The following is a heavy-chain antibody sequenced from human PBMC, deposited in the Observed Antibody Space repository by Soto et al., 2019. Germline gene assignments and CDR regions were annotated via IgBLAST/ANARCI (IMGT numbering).Heavy chain of an antibody. CDR2: ISGSGGST. J-gene: IGHJ3*02. Sequence: GGSLRLSCAASGFTFSSYAMSWVRQAPGKGLEWVSAISGSGGSTYYADSVKGRFTISRDNSKNTLYLQMNSLRAEDTAVYYCAKDTEDYGDYFGAFDIWGQGTMVTVSS. D-gene: IGHD4-17*01. CDR3: AKDTEDYGDYFGAFDI. CDR1: GFTFSSYA. V-gene: IGHV3-23*01.